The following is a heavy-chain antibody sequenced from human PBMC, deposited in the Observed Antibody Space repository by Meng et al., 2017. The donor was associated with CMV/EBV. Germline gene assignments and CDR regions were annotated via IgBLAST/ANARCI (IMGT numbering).Heavy chain of an antibody. CDR2: INHSGST. D-gene: IGHD3-22*01. J-gene: IGHJ4*02. CDR3: ARVWDSGWDY. Sequence: HPPHVGRGLFNASEDLALSCAVYGGSFSGSHLRWNRHPPGKGLEWIGEINHSGSTNYIPSLKSRVTISVDTSKNQFSLKLSSVTAADTAVYYCARVWDSGWDYWGQGTLVTVSS. V-gene: IGHV4-34*01. CDR1: GGSFSGSH.